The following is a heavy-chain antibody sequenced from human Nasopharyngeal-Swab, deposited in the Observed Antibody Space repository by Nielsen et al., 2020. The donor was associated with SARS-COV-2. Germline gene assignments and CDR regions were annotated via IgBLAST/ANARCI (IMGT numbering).Heavy chain of an antibody. V-gene: IGHV1-18*04. CDR2: ISAYNGNT. J-gene: IGHJ2*01. D-gene: IGHD6-13*01. CDR3: VRDTGSSWSDWYFDL. Sequence: ASVNVSCKGSGYSFTSYGISWVRQAPGQGLEWMGWISAYNGNTNYAQKLQGRVTMTTDTSTSTAYMELRSLRSDDTAVYYCVRDTGSSWSDWYFDLWGRGTLVTVSS. CDR1: GYSFTSYG.